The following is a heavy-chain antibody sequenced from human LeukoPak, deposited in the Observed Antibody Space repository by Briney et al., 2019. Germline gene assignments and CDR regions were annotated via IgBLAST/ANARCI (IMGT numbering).Heavy chain of an antibody. CDR3: AKEGIAAAGEAFDI. J-gene: IGHJ3*02. CDR2: IRYDGSNK. V-gene: IGHV3-30*02. D-gene: IGHD6-13*01. Sequence: GRSLRLSCAASGFTFSSYGMHWVRQAPGKGLEWVAFIRYDGSNKYYADSVKGRFTISRDNSKNTLYLQMNSLRAEDTAVYYCAKEGIAAAGEAFDIWGQGTMVTVSS. CDR1: GFTFSSYG.